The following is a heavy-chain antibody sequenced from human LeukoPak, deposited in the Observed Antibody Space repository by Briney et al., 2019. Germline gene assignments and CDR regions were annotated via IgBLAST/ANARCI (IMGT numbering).Heavy chain of an antibody. CDR3: ASAAGAFDM. Sequence: GGSLRLSCAASGFAFSSYGMHWIRQAPGKGLEWVAVIWSDGSHKYYADSMKGRFTISRDNSKNMLYLQVNSLRVEDTAVYYCASAAGAFDMWGQGTLVTVSS. J-gene: IGHJ3*02. V-gene: IGHV3-33*01. D-gene: IGHD6-13*01. CDR1: GFAFSSYG. CDR2: IWSDGSHK.